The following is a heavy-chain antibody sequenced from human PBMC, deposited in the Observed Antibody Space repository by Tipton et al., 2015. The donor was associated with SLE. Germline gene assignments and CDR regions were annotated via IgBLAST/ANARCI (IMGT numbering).Heavy chain of an antibody. D-gene: IGHD4-17*01. CDR2: INHSGNT. V-gene: IGHV4-34*01. J-gene: IGHJ4*02. CDR3: VLDYDDYPPDY. Sequence: TLSLTCGVYGGSFSAYYWSWIRQPPGKGLEWIGEINHSGNTNYNPSLKSRVTISVDTSKNQFSLKLSSVTAADTAVHYCVLDYDDYPPDYWGQGTLVTVSS. CDR1: GGSFSAYY.